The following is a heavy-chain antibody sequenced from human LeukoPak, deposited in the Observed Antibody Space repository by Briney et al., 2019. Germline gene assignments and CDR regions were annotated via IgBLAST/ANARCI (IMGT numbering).Heavy chain of an antibody. Sequence: ASVKVSCKVSGYTLTELSMHWVRQAPGKGLEWMGGFDPEDGETIYAQKFQGRVTMTEDTSTDTAYMELSSLRSEDTAVYYCATGGYNWNDVAGWFDPWGRGTLVTVSS. CDR3: ATGGYNWNDVAGWFDP. J-gene: IGHJ5*02. V-gene: IGHV1-24*01. CDR1: GYTLTELS. CDR2: FDPEDGET. D-gene: IGHD1-1*01.